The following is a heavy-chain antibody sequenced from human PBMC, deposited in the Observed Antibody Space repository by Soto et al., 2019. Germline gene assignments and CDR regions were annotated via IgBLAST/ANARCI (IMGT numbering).Heavy chain of an antibody. Sequence: QVQLVQSGAEVKKPGASVKVSCKASGYTFTNYGIAWVRQAPGQGLEWMRWISPYRGKTDYRQKLQGRVTMTADTPTTKAYMELRSLRSDDTAVYYCTSDRLTLPSCHLFDFWGQGSLVTVSS. J-gene: IGHJ4*02. D-gene: IGHD2-2*01. CDR3: TSDRLTLPSCHLFDF. CDR2: ISPYRGKT. V-gene: IGHV1-18*01. CDR1: GYTFTNYG.